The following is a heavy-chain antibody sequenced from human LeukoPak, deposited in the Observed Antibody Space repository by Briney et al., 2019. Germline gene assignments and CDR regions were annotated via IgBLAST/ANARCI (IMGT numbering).Heavy chain of an antibody. CDR1: GFTFSYFW. CDR2: INTDGSYS. D-gene: IGHD4-17*01. CDR3: ARDFDGPRASDY. Sequence: GGSLRLTCAASGFTFSYFWMHWFRQTPGKGLVWVSCINTDGSYSTYADSVKGRFTISRDNVRNTLYLQMNSLRAEDSAVYYCARDFDGPRASDYWGQGISVTVSS. J-gene: IGHJ4*02. V-gene: IGHV3-74*01.